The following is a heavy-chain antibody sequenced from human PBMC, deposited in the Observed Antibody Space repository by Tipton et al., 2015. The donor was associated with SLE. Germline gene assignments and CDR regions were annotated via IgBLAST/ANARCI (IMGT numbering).Heavy chain of an antibody. CDR2: VNYNGRT. J-gene: IGHJ4*02. D-gene: IGHD6-6*01. Sequence: TLSLTCTVSGGSISSHYWSWIRQPPGKGLEWIGYVNYNGRTNYNPSLKSRVTISVDTSKNQFSLRLSSVTAADTAVYYWASSSGAARPFDYWGQGTLVTVSS. V-gene: IGHV4-59*11. CDR1: GGSISSHY. CDR3: ASSSGAARPFDY.